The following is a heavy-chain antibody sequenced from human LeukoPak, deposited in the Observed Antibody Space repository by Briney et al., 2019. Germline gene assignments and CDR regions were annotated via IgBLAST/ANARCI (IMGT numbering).Heavy chain of an antibody. J-gene: IGHJ4*02. CDR3: ARDRACSNGVCSYFDY. CDR2: IYYSGST. V-gene: IGHV4-39*01. CDR1: GGSISSTTYY. D-gene: IGHD2-8*01. Sequence: SETLSLTCIVSGGSISSTTYYWGWIRQPPGKVLEWIVSIYYSGSTWYNPSLKSRVTVSADTSKNQFSLKLTSVTAADTAVYYCARDRACSNGVCSYFDYWGQGTVVTVSS.